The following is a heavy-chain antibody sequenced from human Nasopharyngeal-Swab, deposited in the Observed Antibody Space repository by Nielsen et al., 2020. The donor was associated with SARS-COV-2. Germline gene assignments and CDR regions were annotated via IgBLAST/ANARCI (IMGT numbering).Heavy chain of an antibody. J-gene: IGHJ4*02. CDR3: ARESKGGYDYIWGSYRPYQYYFDY. Sequence: VRQAPGKGLEWIGEIYHSGSTNYNPSLKSRVTISVDTSKNQFSLKLSSVTAADTAVYYCARESKGGYDYIWGSYRPYQYYFDYWGQGTRVTVSS. D-gene: IGHD3-16*02. V-gene: IGHV4-4*02. CDR2: IYHSGST.